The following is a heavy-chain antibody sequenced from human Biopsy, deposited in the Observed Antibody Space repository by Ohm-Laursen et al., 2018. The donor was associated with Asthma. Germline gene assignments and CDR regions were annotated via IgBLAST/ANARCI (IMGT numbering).Heavy chain of an antibody. CDR3: ARKAGSCISRTCYSLDF. J-gene: IGHJ4*02. CDR1: GGTFNTYV. Sequence: SSVKVSCNSLGGTFNTYVIGWVRQAPGQGLEWMGGINSVFGTTTYPQKFQDRVTITADDSASTVYMELSSLRSEDTAVYYCARKAGSCISRTCYSLDFWGQGTLVTVSS. CDR2: INSVFGTT. D-gene: IGHD2-2*01. V-gene: IGHV1-69*01.